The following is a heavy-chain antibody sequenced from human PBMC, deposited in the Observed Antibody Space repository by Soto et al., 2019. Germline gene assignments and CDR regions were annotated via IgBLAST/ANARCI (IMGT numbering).Heavy chain of an antibody. CDR2: IIPIFGTA. V-gene: IGHV1-69*01. D-gene: IGHD3-22*01. Sequence: QVQLVQSGAEVKKPGSSVKVSCKASGGTFSSYAISWVRQAPGQGLEWMGGIIPIFGTANYAQKFQGRVTITADESTITAYMELSSLRSEDTAVYYCARALYYYDSSGYFFSRYFDYWGQGTLVTVSS. CDR1: GGTFSSYA. CDR3: ARALYYYDSSGYFFSRYFDY. J-gene: IGHJ4*02.